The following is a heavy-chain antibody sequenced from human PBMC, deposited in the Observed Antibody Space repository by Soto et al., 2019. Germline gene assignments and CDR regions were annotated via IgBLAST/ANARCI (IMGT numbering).Heavy chain of an antibody. J-gene: IGHJ4*02. CDR3: AKPPNDFWSGFPEYYFDY. CDR1: GFTFSSYA. D-gene: IGHD3-3*01. Sequence: GGSLRLSCAASGFTFSSYAMSWVRQAPGKGLEWVSAISGSGGSTYYADSVKGRFTISRDNSKNTLYLQMNSLRAEDTAVYYCAKPPNDFWSGFPEYYFDYWGKGXLVTSPQ. V-gene: IGHV3-23*01. CDR2: ISGSGGST.